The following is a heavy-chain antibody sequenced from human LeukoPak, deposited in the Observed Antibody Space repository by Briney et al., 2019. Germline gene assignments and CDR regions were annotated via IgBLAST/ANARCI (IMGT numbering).Heavy chain of an antibody. J-gene: IGHJ3*02. CDR3: ARVSSGPDAFDI. CDR1: GGSISSSSYY. Sequence: SETLSLTCTVSGGSISSSSYYWGWSRQPPGRGLEWIGSIYYSGSTYYNPSLKSRVTISVDTSKNQFSLKLSSVTDAATAVYYCARVSSGPDAFDIWGQGTMVTVSS. D-gene: IGHD6-19*01. CDR2: IYYSGST. V-gene: IGHV4-39*01.